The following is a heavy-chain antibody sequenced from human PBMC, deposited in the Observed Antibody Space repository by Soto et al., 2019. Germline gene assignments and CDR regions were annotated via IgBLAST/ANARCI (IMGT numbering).Heavy chain of an antibody. D-gene: IGHD5-12*01. CDR3: AHRPLGYAYYFDC. Sequence: QITLKESGPTLVKPTQTLTLTCTFSGFSLSTRGVAVGWFRQPPGKALEWLALIYWDEGKWYNPSQKSRLTIPDDTSKDQVVLTMTNMDPVDTATYFCAHRPLGYAYYFDCWRQGTRVTVSS. J-gene: IGHJ4*02. CDR1: GFSLSTRGVA. CDR2: IYWDEGK. V-gene: IGHV2-5*02.